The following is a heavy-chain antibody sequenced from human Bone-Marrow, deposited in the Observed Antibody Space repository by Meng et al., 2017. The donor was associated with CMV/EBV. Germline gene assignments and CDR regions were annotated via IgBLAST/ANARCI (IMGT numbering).Heavy chain of an antibody. CDR3: ARGRTRKGFDY. V-gene: IGHV4-61*01. CDR2: IFYSGST. CDR1: GVSVNSGSYY. Sequence: SETLSLTCSVSGVSVNSGSYYWNWIRQPPGRGLEWIGYIFYSGSTNYNPSLKSRVTISVDTSKNQFSLKLSSVTAADTAVYYCARGRTRKGFDYWGQGTLVTVSS. J-gene: IGHJ4*02. D-gene: IGHD1-14*01.